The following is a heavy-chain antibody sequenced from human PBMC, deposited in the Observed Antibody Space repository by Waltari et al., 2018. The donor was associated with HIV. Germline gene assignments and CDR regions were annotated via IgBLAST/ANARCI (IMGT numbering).Heavy chain of an antibody. CDR3: ARDGCGGGNCNPDY. V-gene: IGHV7-4-1*02. D-gene: IGHD2-15*01. CDR2: INTNSGTP. Sequence: QVQLVQSGSELKKPGASVKVSCKAYGYTFTRFAMDWVRQAPGQGLEGSGWINTNSGTPTYAHGFTGRFVFSLDTSVSTAYLQISSLKAEDTAVYYCARDGCGGGNCNPDYWGQGTLVTVSS. CDR1: GYTFTRFA. J-gene: IGHJ4*02.